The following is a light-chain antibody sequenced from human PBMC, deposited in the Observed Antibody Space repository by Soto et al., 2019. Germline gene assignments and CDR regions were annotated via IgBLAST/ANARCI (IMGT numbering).Light chain of an antibody. CDR3: SSYTSRSSVV. J-gene: IGLJ2*01. CDR1: SSAVGGYNY. CDR2: DVS. Sequence: QSALTQPASVSGSPGQSITISCTGTSSAVGGYNYVSWYQQHPGKAPKLMICDVSNRPSGVSNRFSGSKSGNTASLTISGLQAEDEADYYCSSYTSRSSVVFGGGTKLTVL. V-gene: IGLV2-14*03.